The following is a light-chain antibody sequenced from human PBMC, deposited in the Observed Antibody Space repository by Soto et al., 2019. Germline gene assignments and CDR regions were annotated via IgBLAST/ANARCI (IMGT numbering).Light chain of an antibody. J-gene: IGKJ5*01. CDR1: QSVSSY. V-gene: IGKV3-11*01. Sequence: EIVLTQSPATLSLSPGERATLSCRASQSVSSYLAWYQQKPGQAPRLLIYDASNRATGIPARFSGSGSGTDLTLTISSLETEDFAVYYCQQRSNQITFGQGTRLEIK. CDR3: QQRSNQIT. CDR2: DAS.